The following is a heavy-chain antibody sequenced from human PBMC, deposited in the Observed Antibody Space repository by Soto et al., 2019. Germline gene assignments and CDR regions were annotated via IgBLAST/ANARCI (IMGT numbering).Heavy chain of an antibody. CDR1: GVPFGDYA. CDR2: IRSKAYGGTT. CDR3: TRTKEYSSSAVFVY. J-gene: IGHJ4*02. Sequence: GGSLRLCCTASGVPFGDYAMSWFRQAPGKGLEWVGFIRSKAYGGTTEYAASVKGRFTISRDDSKSIAYLQMNSLKTEDTAVYYCTRTKEYSSSAVFVYWGQGTLVTVSS. V-gene: IGHV3-49*03. D-gene: IGHD6-6*01.